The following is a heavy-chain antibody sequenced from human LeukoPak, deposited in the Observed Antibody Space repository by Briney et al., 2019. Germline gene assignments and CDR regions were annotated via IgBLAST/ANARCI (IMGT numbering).Heavy chain of an antibody. D-gene: IGHD3-10*01. CDR2: TYYRSKWYN. J-gene: IGHJ4*02. V-gene: IGHV6-1*01. Sequence: SQTLLLTCAISGDSVSSNSAAWNWIRQSPSRGLEWLGRTYYRSKWYNDYAVSVKSRITINPDTSKNQFSLQLNSVTPEDTAVYYCARDGAYYYGSWSYNYYFDYWGQGTLVTVSS. CDR3: ARDGAYYYGSWSYNYYFDY. CDR1: GDSVSSNSAA.